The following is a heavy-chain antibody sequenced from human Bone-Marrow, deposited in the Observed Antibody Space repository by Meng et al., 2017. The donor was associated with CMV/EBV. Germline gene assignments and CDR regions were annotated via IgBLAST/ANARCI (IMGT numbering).Heavy chain of an antibody. CDR3: ARELDFDY. CDR1: GFTFSSYG. CDR2: IRYDGSNK. J-gene: IGHJ4*02. Sequence: GESLKIYCAASGFTFSSYGMHWVRQAPGKGLEWVAFIRYDGSNKYYADSVKGRFTISRDNAKNTLYLQMNSLRAEDTAVYYCARELDFDYWGQGTLVTVSS. V-gene: IGHV3-30*02.